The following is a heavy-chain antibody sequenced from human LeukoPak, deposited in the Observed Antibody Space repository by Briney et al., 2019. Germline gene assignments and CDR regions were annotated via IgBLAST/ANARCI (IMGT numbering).Heavy chain of an antibody. CDR2: INHSGST. CDR3: AGDSGRYYDY. Sequence: SETLPLTCAVYGGSFSGYYWSWIRQPPGKGLEWIGEINHSGSTNYNPSLKSRVTISVDTSKNQFSLKLSSVTAADTAVYYCAGDSGRYYDYWGQGTLVTVSS. CDR1: GGSFSGYY. D-gene: IGHD1-26*01. J-gene: IGHJ4*02. V-gene: IGHV4-34*01.